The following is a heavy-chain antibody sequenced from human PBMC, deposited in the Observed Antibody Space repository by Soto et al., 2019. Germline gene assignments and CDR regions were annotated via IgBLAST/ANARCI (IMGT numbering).Heavy chain of an antibody. CDR2: INTASGST. D-gene: IGHD6-13*01. CDR1: GYTFTHYY. J-gene: IGHJ4*02. V-gene: IGHV1-46*01. Sequence: QAQLVQSGAEVRKPGASVKASCRTSGYTFTHYYVHWVRQAPGQGLEWLGIINTASGSTNYAHECQGRVTLTMGTSTTTVYMELSGLSAEDTAIFYCARDLAAGDHWGQGTLVTVSS. CDR3: ARDLAAGDH.